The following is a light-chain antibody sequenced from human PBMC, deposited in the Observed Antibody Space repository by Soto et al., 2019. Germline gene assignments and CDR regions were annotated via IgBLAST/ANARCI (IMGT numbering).Light chain of an antibody. CDR1: QSVGTY. V-gene: IGKV3-20*01. Sequence: EIVLTQSPGTLSLSPGERATLSCRASQSVGTYLAWYRQKPGQAPRLLIYGASSRATGIPDRFSGSGSGTDFTLTISRLEPEDFAVYHCRQYVSIPLTFGGGTKVDIK. CDR3: RQYVSIPLT. CDR2: GAS. J-gene: IGKJ4*01.